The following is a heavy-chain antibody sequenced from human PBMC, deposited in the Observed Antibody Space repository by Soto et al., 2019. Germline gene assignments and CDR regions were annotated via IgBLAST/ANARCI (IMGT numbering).Heavy chain of an antibody. CDR3: ARELQWLVRLWDY. Sequence: QVQLVEAGGGVVQPGRSLRLSCAASGFTFSSYAMHWVRQAPGKGLEWVAVISYDGSNKYYADSVKGRFTISRDNSKNTLYLQMNSLRAEDTAVYYCARELQWLVRLWDYWGQGTLVTVSS. CDR2: ISYDGSNK. V-gene: IGHV3-30-3*01. D-gene: IGHD6-19*01. CDR1: GFTFSSYA. J-gene: IGHJ4*02.